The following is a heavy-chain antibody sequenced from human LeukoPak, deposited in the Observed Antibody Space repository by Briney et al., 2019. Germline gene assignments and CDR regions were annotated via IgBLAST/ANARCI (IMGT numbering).Heavy chain of an antibody. J-gene: IGHJ1*01. V-gene: IGHV3-21*01. D-gene: IGHD3-22*01. CDR3: ARDPKGYYDTSGYYRYFQY. Sequence: GGCLRPSCAASGFSFSKYNTSWVRPAPGKGMEWVSSISISTTSIYYADSVKGRFTDSRANANTSLYLQMNSLRAEDTAVYYCARDPKGYYDTSGYYRYFQYWGQGTLVTVSS. CDR1: GFSFSKYN. CDR2: ISISTTSI.